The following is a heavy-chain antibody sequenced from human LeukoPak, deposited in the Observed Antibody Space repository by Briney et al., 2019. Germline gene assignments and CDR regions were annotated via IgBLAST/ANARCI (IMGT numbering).Heavy chain of an antibody. CDR3: ARDHDAYNAFDI. J-gene: IGHJ3*02. CDR2: TYYXXKWXN. Sequence: SQTLSLTCAISGDSVSSNSAAWNWIRQSPSRXXXXXGRTYYXXKWXNDYXXXXXSRXTINPDTSKNQFSLQLNSVTPEDTAVYYCARDHDAYNAFDIWGQGTMVTVSS. D-gene: IGHD5-24*01. CDR1: GDSVSSNSAA. V-gene: IGHV6-1*01.